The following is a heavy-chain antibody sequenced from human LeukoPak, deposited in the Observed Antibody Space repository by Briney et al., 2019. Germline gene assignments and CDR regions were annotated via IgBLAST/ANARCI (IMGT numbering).Heavy chain of an antibody. D-gene: IGHD3-22*01. Sequence: GGSLRLSCTASGFTFSSYSMNWVRQAPGKGLEWVSSISSSSSYIYYADSVKGRFTISRDNAKNSLYLQMNSLRAEDTAVYYCARVGYYYDSSGLDYWGQGTLVTVSS. V-gene: IGHV3-21*01. J-gene: IGHJ4*02. CDR1: GFTFSSYS. CDR3: ARVGYYYDSSGLDY. CDR2: ISSSSSYI.